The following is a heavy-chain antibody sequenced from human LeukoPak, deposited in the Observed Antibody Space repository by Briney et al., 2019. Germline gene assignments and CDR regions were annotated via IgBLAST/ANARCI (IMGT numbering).Heavy chain of an antibody. J-gene: IGHJ5*02. Sequence: PSQTLSLTCTVSGGSISSGSYYWSWLRQPAGKGLEWIGRIYTSGSTNYNPSLTSRVTISVDPSKNQFSLKLSSVTATDTAVYYCARVGDCSVDSNCYHFADWFDPWGQGTLVTVSS. D-gene: IGHD2-15*01. CDR3: ARVGDCSVDSNCYHFADWFDP. V-gene: IGHV4-61*02. CDR1: GGSISSGSYY. CDR2: IYTSGST.